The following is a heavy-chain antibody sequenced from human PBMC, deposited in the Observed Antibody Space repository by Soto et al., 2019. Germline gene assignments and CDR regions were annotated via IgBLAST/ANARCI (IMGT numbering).Heavy chain of an antibody. CDR1: GFSFSSYW. CDR3: ARRGAYHYDSSGYSAGF. J-gene: IGHJ4*02. CDR2: IYPGDSDT. V-gene: IGHV5-51*01. D-gene: IGHD3-22*01. Sequence: PGESLKISCKGSGFSFSSYWIGWVRQVPGKGLEWMGIIYPGDSDTRYRPSFQGQVTISVDKSVSTAYPQWSSLKASDTAMYYCARRGAYHYDSSGYSAGFWGQGTLVTVSS.